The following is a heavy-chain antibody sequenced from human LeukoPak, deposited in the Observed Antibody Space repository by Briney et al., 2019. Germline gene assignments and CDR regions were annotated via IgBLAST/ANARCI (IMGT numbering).Heavy chain of an antibody. J-gene: IGHJ3*02. CDR3: ARMPRTGTGNAFDI. CDR1: GGSFSGYY. V-gene: IGHV4-34*01. D-gene: IGHD1-1*01. Sequence: SETLSLTCAVYGGSFSGYYWSWIRPPPGKGLEWIGEINHSGSTNYNPSLKSRVTISVDTSKNQFSLKLSSVTAADTAVYYCARMPRTGTGNAFDIWGQGTMVTVSS. CDR2: INHSGST.